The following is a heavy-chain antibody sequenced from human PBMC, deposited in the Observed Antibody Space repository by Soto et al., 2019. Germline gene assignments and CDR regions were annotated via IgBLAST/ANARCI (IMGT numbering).Heavy chain of an antibody. Sequence: PGGSLRLSCVAAGFTFSTSGMHWVRQAPGRGLEGLALISYDGKNKYYAESEKGRFTISRDNSKNTLYLQMNSLRVEDTAVYYCARDQGGVGPTYPGPYFRGNTVTTHYAFDIWGQGTMVTVS. CDR2: ISYDGKNK. V-gene: IGHV3-30*03. CDR3: ARDQGGVGPTYPGPYFRGNTVTTHYAFDI. J-gene: IGHJ3*02. D-gene: IGHD4-17*01. CDR1: GFTFSTSG.